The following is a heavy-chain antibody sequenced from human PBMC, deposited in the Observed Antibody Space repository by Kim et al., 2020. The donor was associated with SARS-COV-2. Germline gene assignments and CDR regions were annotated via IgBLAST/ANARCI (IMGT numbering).Heavy chain of an antibody. D-gene: IGHD1-26*01. Sequence: SETLSLTCTVSGGSISSGGYYWSWIRQHPGKGLEWIGYIYYSGSTYYNPSLKSRVTISVDTSKNQFSLKLSSVTAADTAVYYCAREGASGSLDAFDIWGQGTMVTVSS. J-gene: IGHJ3*02. CDR3: AREGASGSLDAFDI. V-gene: IGHV4-31*03. CDR1: GGSISSGGYY. CDR2: IYYSGST.